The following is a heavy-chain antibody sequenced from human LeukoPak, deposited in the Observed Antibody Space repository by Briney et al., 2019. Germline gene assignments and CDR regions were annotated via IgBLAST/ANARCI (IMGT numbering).Heavy chain of an antibody. CDR3: ARASPITLGYYMDV. CDR1: GFIFGSFG. Sequence: GGSLRLSCEASGFIFGSFGMHWVRQAPDKGLEWVAVIWYGPYNQHYADSVKGRFTISRDNSKNTVYLQMNSLTTEDTAMYYCARASPITLGYYMDVWGKGTTVTVSS. CDR2: IWYGPYNQ. D-gene: IGHD1-14*01. J-gene: IGHJ6*04. V-gene: IGHV3-33*08.